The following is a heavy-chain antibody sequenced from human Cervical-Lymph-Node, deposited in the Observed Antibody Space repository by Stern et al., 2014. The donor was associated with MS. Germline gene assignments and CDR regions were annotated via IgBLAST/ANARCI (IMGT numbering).Heavy chain of an antibody. CDR2: MNPNSGNT. CDR3: AIQGPYYDILTGYSTLGY. CDR1: GYTFTSYD. J-gene: IGHJ4*02. V-gene: IGHV1-8*01. D-gene: IGHD3-9*01. Sequence: LVESGAEVKKPGASVKVSCKASGYTFTSYDIHWVRQATGQGLEWMGWMNPNSGNTGYAQKFQGRVTMTRNTSISTAYMELSSLRSEDTAVYYCAIQGPYYDILTGYSTLGYWGQGTLVTVSS.